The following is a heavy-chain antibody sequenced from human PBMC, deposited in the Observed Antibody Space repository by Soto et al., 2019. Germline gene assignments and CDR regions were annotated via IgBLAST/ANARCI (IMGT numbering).Heavy chain of an antibody. J-gene: IGHJ5*01. V-gene: IGHV3-7*01. Sequence: ESGGGLVQPGGSLSLSCAASGFTFSSYWMSWVRQAPGKGLEWVAHIKQDGSEKYYVDSEKGRFTISRDNAKNSLSLQMSRLRAEDASVHYGATERGSGLREENWFESWGQGTLVTVSS. CDR1: GFTFSSYW. CDR2: IKQDGSEK. D-gene: IGHD3-10*01. CDR3: ATERGSGLREENWFES.